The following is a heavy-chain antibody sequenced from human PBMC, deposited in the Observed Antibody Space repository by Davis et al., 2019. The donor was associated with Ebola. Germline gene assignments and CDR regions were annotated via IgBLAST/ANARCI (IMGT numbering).Heavy chain of an antibody. D-gene: IGHD6-25*01. J-gene: IGHJ4*02. V-gene: IGHV1-24*01. CDR2: FEPKYGEP. Sequence: AASVKVSCKVSGYTLTELSVHWVRQAPGKGLEWMGCFEPKYGEPIYAEKFQGRVTMTEDTSTDTAYMELSSLRSEDTAVYYCAISAAGDVEYWGQGTLVTVSS. CDR3: AISAAGDVEY. CDR1: GYTLTELS.